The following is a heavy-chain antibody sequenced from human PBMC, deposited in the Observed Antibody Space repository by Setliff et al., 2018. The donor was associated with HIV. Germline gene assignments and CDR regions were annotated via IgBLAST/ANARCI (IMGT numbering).Heavy chain of an antibody. CDR2: MSYDGNNK. CDR1: GFIFSSYA. Sequence: PGGSLRLSCAASGFIFSSYAMYWVRQAPGKGLEWVAVMSYDGNNKYYADSVKGRFTISRDNSKNTLFLQMNSLRAEDTAVYCCARSKGHLYYDDDTGYVLRAFDIWGQGTMVTVSS. V-gene: IGHV3-30*01. D-gene: IGHD3-22*01. CDR3: ARSKGHLYYDDDTGYVLRAFDI. J-gene: IGHJ3*02.